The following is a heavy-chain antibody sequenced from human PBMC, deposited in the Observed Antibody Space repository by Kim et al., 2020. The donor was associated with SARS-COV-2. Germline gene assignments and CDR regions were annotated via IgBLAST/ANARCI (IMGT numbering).Heavy chain of an antibody. CDR3: ARAQKFFDYGGRGKQYAFDI. Sequence: GGSLRLSCAASGFTFSSYEMNWVRQAPGKGLEWVSYISSSGSTIYYADSVKGRFTISRDNAKNSLYLQMNSLRAEDTAVYYCARAQKFFDYGGRGKQYAFDIWGQGTMVTVSS. J-gene: IGHJ3*02. D-gene: IGHD4-17*01. V-gene: IGHV3-48*03. CDR1: GFTFSSYE. CDR2: ISSSGSTI.